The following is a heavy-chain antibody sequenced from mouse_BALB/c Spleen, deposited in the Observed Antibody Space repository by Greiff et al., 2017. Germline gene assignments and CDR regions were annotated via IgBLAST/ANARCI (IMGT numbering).Heavy chain of an antibody. Sequence: EVQGVESGGGLVQPGGSLKLSCAASGFTFSSYGMSWVRQTPDKRLELVATINSNGGSTYYPYSVKGRFTISRDNAKNTLYLQMSSLKSEDTAMYYCARDAGYYDAMDYWGQGTSVTVSS. V-gene: IGHV5-6-3*01. D-gene: IGHD2-2*01. CDR1: GFTFSSYG. CDR3: ARDAGYYDAMDY. CDR2: INSNGGST. J-gene: IGHJ4*01.